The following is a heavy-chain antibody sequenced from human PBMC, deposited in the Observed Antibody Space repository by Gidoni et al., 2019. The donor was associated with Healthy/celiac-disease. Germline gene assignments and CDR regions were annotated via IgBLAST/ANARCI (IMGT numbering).Heavy chain of an antibody. CDR3: ARGSSIAARDAFDI. CDR1: GFTFAAHG. CDR2: INWNGGST. Sequence: EVQLVESGGGVVRPGGSLRFSCAASGFTFAAHGMGWVRQAPGTGLGWVSGINWNGGSTGYADSVKVRFTISRDNAKNSLYLQMNSLRAEDTALYYCARGSSIAARDAFDIWGQGTMVTVSS. V-gene: IGHV3-20*04. D-gene: IGHD6-6*01. J-gene: IGHJ3*02.